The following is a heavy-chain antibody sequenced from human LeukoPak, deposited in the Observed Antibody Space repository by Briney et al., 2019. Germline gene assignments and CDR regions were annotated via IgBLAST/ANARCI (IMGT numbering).Heavy chain of an antibody. CDR1: GFTFGKYW. CDR2: IKQDGSEK. CDR3: AREGGWQQLVGNWFDP. V-gene: IGHV3-7*01. Sequence: PGGSLRLSCVASGFTFGKYWMSWVRQAPGKGLEWVANIKQDGSEKYYVDSVKGRFTISRDNAKNSLYLQMNSLRAEDTAVYYCAREGGWQQLVGNWFDPWGQGALVTVSS. J-gene: IGHJ5*02. D-gene: IGHD6-13*01.